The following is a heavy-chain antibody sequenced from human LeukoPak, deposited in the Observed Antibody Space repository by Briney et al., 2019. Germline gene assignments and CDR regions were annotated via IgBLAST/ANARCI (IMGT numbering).Heavy chain of an antibody. CDR3: ATGGIYSLLDY. CDR2: LDPEDGET. J-gene: IGHJ4*02. Sequence: ASVKASCKVSGHTLTDLSTHWVRQTPGGGLEWMGGLDPEDGETIYAQKFQGRVTMTEDTSTDTAYMELSSLRSEDTAVYYCATGGIYSLLDYWGQGTLVTVSS. V-gene: IGHV1-24*01. D-gene: IGHD1-26*01. CDR1: GHTLTDLS.